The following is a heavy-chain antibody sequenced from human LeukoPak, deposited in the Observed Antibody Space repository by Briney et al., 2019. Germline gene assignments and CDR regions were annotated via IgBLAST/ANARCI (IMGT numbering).Heavy chain of an antibody. Sequence: PGRSLRLSCAASGFTFSTYGMHRVPQAPGKGLEWVAAISYDGGKKHYADSVKGRFTISRDNSKNTLYLQMNSLRTEDTAVYYCAKETYYYGSGTYSQAIQHWGQGTLDTVSS. V-gene: IGHV3-30*18. D-gene: IGHD3-10*01. CDR2: ISYDGGKK. CDR3: AKETYYYGSGTYSQAIQH. J-gene: IGHJ1*01. CDR1: GFTFSTYG.